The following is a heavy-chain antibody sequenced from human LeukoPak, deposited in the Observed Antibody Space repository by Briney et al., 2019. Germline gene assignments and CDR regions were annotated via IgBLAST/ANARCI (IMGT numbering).Heavy chain of an antibody. D-gene: IGHD4-17*01. V-gene: IGHV1-69*05. CDR1: GGTFSSYA. Sequence: SVKVSCXASGGTFSSYAISWVRQAPGQGLEWMGGIIPIFGTANYAQKFQVRVTITTDESTSTAYMELSSLRSEDTAVYYCARGGMVTVTTTGNFDYWDQGTLVTVSS. J-gene: IGHJ4*02. CDR3: ARGGMVTVTTTGNFDY. CDR2: IIPIFGTA.